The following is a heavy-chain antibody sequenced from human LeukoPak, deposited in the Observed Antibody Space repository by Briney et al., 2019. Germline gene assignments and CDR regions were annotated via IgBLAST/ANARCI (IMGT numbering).Heavy chain of an antibody. J-gene: IGHJ3*02. CDR2: IKQDGSEK. V-gene: IGHV3-7*03. Sequence: WGSLRLSCAASGFTFSSYWMSGVRQAPGKGLEWVANIKQDGSEKYYVDSVKGRFTISRDNAKNSLYLQMNSLRAEDMALYYCAKDFFRGSGRYSSGDAFDIWGQGTMVTVSS. D-gene: IGHD1-26*01. CDR1: GFTFSSYW. CDR3: AKDFFRGSGRYSSGDAFDI.